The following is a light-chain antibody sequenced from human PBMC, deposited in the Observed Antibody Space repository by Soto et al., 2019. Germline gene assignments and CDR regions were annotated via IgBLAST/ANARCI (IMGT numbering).Light chain of an antibody. Sequence: IVMTQFPDYLAVSLVVRASINCKSTLVLLFSPNNKSYFAWYQQNPGQPPKLLIYWASSRESGVPDQIRGSGSGTDFTLTITSLQAEDVAVYYCQQYYSSPLTFGGGTKVDIK. CDR2: WAS. CDR1: LVLLFSPNNKSY. J-gene: IGKJ4*01. V-gene: IGKV4-1*01. CDR3: QQYYSSPLT.